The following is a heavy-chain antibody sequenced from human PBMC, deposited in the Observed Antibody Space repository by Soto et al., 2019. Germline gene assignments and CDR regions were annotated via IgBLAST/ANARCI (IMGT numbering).Heavy chain of an antibody. V-gene: IGHV3-33*01. CDR1: GFTFSSYG. CDR2: IWYDGSNK. D-gene: IGHD2-21*01. Sequence: PGGSLRHSCAASGFTFSSYGMHWVRQAPGKGLEWVAVIWYDGSNKYYADSVKGRFTISRDNSKNTLYLQMNSLRAEDTAVYYCARDRICASYDYYCYGMYVPAQRTTVPVS. J-gene: IGHJ6*01. CDR3: ARDRICASYDYYCYGMYV.